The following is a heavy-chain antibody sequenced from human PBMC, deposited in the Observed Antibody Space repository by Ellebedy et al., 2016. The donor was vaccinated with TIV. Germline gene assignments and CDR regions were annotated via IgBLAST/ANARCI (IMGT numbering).Heavy chain of an antibody. J-gene: IGHJ4*02. CDR3: ARRYFDS. D-gene: IGHD1-14*01. V-gene: IGHV3-7*03. CDR1: GFTFSSYW. CDR2: IKQDGTEK. Sequence: GGSLRLXXAASGFTFSSYWMSWVRQAPGKGLEWVANIKQDGTEKHYVDSVEGRFTISRDNAKNSLFLQMNSLRAEDTAVYYCARRYFDSWGQGTLVTVSS.